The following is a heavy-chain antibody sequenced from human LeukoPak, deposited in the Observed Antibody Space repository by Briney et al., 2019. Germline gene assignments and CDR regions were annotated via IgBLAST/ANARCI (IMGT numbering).Heavy chain of an antibody. Sequence: PGGSLRLSCAVSGFTFCTYDMSWVRQAPGKRLEWVSAVSGSGGSTYYADSVKGRFTISSDNSKNTLYLEMNSLRAEDTAVYYCAKDPGATVTTDYWGQGTLVTVSS. D-gene: IGHD4-17*01. CDR3: AKDPGATVTTDY. J-gene: IGHJ4*02. CDR1: GFTFCTYD. CDR2: VSGSGGST. V-gene: IGHV3-23*01.